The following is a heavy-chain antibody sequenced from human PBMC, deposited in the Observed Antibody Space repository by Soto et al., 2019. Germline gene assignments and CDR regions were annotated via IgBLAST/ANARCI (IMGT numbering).Heavy chain of an antibody. J-gene: IGHJ6*02. D-gene: IGHD4-4*01. V-gene: IGHV3-21*01. Sequence: GSLRLSCAASGFTFSSYSMNWVRQAPGKGLEWVSSISSSSSYIYYADSVKGRFTISRDNAKNSLYLQMNSLRAEDTAVYYCASTTTPRYSYYYGMDVWGQGTTVTVSS. CDR3: ASTTTPRYSYYYGMDV. CDR1: GFTFSSYS. CDR2: ISSSSSYI.